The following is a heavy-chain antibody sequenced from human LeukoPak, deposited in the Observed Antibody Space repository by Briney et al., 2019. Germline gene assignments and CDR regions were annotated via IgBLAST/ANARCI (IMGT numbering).Heavy chain of an antibody. Sequence: SETLSLTCTVSGGSISGHTWSWIRQPPGKGLEWIGNIHYSGSTNYNPSLKSRLTISGDTSKNQFSLKLSSVTAADTAVYYCVRDGNYGERDEWWFDPWGRGTLVTVSS. CDR1: GGSISGHT. CDR2: IHYSGST. V-gene: IGHV4-59*11. J-gene: IGHJ5*02. D-gene: IGHD3-16*01. CDR3: VRDGNYGERDEWWFDP.